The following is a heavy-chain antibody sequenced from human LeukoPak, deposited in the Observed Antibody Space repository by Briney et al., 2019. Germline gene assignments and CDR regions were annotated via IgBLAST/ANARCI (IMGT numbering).Heavy chain of an antibody. CDR3: AREDSRGELVY. Sequence: GGSLRLSCAASGFIFKSYSMRWVRQAEGKGLEWVSSISSSSNYIYYAGSMKGRFTISRDTAKNSLYLQMNSLRAEDTAVYYCAREDSRGELVYWGQGTLVTVSS. J-gene: IGHJ4*02. V-gene: IGHV3-21*01. D-gene: IGHD3-10*01. CDR2: ISSSSNYI. CDR1: GFIFKSYS.